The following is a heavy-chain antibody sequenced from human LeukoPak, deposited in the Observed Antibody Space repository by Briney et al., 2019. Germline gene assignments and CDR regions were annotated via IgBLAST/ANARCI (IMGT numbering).Heavy chain of an antibody. D-gene: IGHD3-22*01. CDR2: INPNSGGT. Sequence: PAASVTVSCKASGYTFTGYYMHWVRQAPGQGLEWMGWINPNSGGTNYAQKFQGRVTMTRDTSISTAYMELSRLRSDDTAVYYCARDDNYYDSSGYYPYYYYYGMDVWGQGTTVTVSS. J-gene: IGHJ6*02. CDR1: GYTFTGYY. CDR3: ARDDNYYDSSGYYPYYYYYGMDV. V-gene: IGHV1-2*02.